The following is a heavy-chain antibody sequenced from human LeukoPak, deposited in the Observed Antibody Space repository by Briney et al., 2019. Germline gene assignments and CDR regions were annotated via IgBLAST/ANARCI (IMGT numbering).Heavy chain of an antibody. CDR3: TRDQNFYGSGRGFDP. Sequence: PGGSLRLSCAASGFTFGDYYMGWIRQAPGKGLECVSYITSSNGYIHYADSVKGRFTISRDNAKNSLYLQMNSLRAEDTAIYYCTRDQNFYGSGRGFDPWGQGTLVTVSS. CDR2: ITSSNGYI. V-gene: IGHV3-11*06. J-gene: IGHJ5*02. D-gene: IGHD3-10*01. CDR1: GFTFGDYY.